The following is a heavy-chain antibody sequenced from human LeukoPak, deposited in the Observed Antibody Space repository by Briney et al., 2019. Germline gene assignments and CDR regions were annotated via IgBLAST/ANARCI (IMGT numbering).Heavy chain of an antibody. V-gene: IGHV3-30-3*01. J-gene: IGHJ4*02. D-gene: IGHD4-17*01. CDR3: ARAGRADGDYHYFDY. CDR1: GFTFSSSA. CDR2: VSYDGTNE. Sequence: GGSLRLSCAASGFTFSSSAMSWVRQAPGKGLEWVAAVSYDGTNEYYAESVRGRLTISRDNSKNTLYLQMNSLRDVDTAIYFCARAGRADGDYHYFDYWGQGTLVTVSS.